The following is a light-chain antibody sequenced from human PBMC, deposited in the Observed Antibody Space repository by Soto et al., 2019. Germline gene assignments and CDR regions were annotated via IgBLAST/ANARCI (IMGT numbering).Light chain of an antibody. J-gene: IGLJ1*01. CDR1: SSDVGGYNY. V-gene: IGLV2-14*01. CDR3: GTWDDSLFSFV. Sequence: QSALTQPASVSGSPGQSITISCTGTSSDVGGYNYVSWYQQHPGKAPKLVVYANDRRPSDLPGRFSGSKSGTSAKLVITGLQTGDEAVYYCGTWDDSLFSFVFGPGTKLTVL. CDR2: AND.